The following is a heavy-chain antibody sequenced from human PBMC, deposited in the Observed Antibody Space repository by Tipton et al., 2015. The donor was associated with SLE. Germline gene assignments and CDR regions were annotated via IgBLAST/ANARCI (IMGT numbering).Heavy chain of an antibody. CDR2: ISGSGGST. CDR1: GFTFSSYA. V-gene: IGHV3-23*01. Sequence: GSLRLSCAASGFTFSSYAMSWVRQAPGKGLEWVSAISGSGGSTYYADSVKGRFTISRDNSKNTLYLQMNSLRAEDTAVYYCAKDLSSSSAIAVVGGFDYWGQGTLVTVSS. J-gene: IGHJ4*02. D-gene: IGHD6-19*01. CDR3: AKDLSSSSAIAVVGGFDY.